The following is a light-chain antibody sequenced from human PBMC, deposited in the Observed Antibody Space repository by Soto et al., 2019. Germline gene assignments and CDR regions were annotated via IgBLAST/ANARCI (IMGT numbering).Light chain of an antibody. CDR1: SSDIGSYNY. J-gene: IGLJ3*02. CDR2: EVS. Sequence: QSVLTQPASVSGSPGQSITISCTGTSSDIGSYNYVSWYQQYPGKAPKLIIYEVSNRPSGVSYRFSGSKSGNTASLTISGLQAEDEADYYCSSYTSINTRVFGGGTKLTVL. CDR3: SSYTSINTRV. V-gene: IGLV2-14*01.